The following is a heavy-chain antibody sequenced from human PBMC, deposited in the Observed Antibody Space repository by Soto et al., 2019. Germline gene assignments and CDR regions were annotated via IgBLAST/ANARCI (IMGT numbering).Heavy chain of an antibody. D-gene: IGHD4-4*01. CDR3: AKEGGDSNAYYYYYYGMDV. CDR1: GFTFSSYG. Sequence: GGSLRLSCAASGFTFSSYGMHWVRQAPGKGLEWVAVISYDGSNKYYADSVKGRFTISRDNSKNTLYLQMNSLRAEDTAVYYCAKEGGDSNAYYYYYYGMDVWGQGTTVTVSS. J-gene: IGHJ6*02. V-gene: IGHV3-30*18. CDR2: ISYDGSNK.